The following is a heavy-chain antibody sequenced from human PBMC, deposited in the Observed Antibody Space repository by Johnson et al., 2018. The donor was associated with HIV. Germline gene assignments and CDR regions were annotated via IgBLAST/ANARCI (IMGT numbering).Heavy chain of an antibody. D-gene: IGHD3-16*01. V-gene: IGHV3-33*03. J-gene: IGHJ3*01. Sequence: QVQLVESGGGVVQPGTSLRLSCAASGFAFSSYGIHWVRQAPGKGLEWVAFIWHDGRDVYYADSVKGRFTVSRDNSKNAVYLQMNSLGAEDTAVYYCASAWGELDDDVYLLQAFDVWGQGTVVTVSS. CDR3: ASAWGELDDDVYLLQAFDV. CDR2: IWHDGRDV. CDR1: GFAFSSYG.